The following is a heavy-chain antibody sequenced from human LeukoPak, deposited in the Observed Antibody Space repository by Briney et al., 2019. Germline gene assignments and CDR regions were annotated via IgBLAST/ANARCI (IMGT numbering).Heavy chain of an antibody. CDR1: VFSVNSDAMS. Sequence: SGPTLMIPTQTLTLTCSFSVFSVNSDAMSVGWVRQPPGKALEWLAIIYWDDDKRHSPSLRNRLTITKDASKNQVVLTMTNMDPVDPATYFCSRARRVDVPHTLYGFDYWGQGILVTVSS. J-gene: IGHJ4*02. V-gene: IGHV2-5*02. CDR2: IYWDDDK. D-gene: IGHD3-10*02. CDR3: SRARRVDVPHTLYGFDY.